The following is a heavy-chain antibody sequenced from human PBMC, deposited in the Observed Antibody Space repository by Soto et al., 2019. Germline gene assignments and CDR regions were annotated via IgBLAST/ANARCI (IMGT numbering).Heavy chain of an antibody. Sequence: GGSLRLSCAASGFTFSSYAMSWVRQAPGKGLEWVSAISGSGGSTYYADSVKGRFTISRDNSKNTLYLQMNSLRAEDTAVYYCAKDSAYNYYYYGMDVWGQGTTVTVSS. CDR2: ISGSGGST. J-gene: IGHJ6*02. CDR3: AKDSAYNYYYYGMDV. D-gene: IGHD3-10*01. V-gene: IGHV3-23*01. CDR1: GFTFSSYA.